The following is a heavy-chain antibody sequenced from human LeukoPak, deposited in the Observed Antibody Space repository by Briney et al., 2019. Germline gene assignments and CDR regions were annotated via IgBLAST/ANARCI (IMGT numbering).Heavy chain of an antibody. Sequence: ASVKVSCKASGYTFTSYGISWVRQAPGQGLEGMGWISAKNGKINYAQKVQGRITMTTDTSTSTAYMELRSLRSDDTAVYYCARDTEWEKNPDYFDYWGQGTLVTASS. D-gene: IGHD1-26*01. CDR2: ISAKNGKI. CDR3: ARDTEWEKNPDYFDY. J-gene: IGHJ4*02. V-gene: IGHV1-18*01. CDR1: GYTFTSYG.